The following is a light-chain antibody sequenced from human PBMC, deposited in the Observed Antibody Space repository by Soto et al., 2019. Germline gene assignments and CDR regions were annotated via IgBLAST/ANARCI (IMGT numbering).Light chain of an antibody. CDR2: EVT. CDR1: SGDVGGYNY. V-gene: IGLV2-8*01. Sequence: QSVLTQPPSASGSPGQSVTSSFTGTSGDVGGYNYVSWYQQHPGKAPKLMIYEVTKRPSGVPDRFSGSKSGNTASLTVSGLQAEDEADYYCSSYAGTNNYVFGTGTKVTVL. CDR3: SSYAGTNNYV. J-gene: IGLJ1*01.